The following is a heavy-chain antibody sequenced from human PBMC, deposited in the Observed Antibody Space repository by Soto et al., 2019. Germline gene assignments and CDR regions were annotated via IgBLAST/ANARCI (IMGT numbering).Heavy chain of an antibody. Sequence: SLVVSCAASGFTFSSYAMHGVRQAAGKGLEWVAVISYDGSNKYYADSVKGRFTISRDNSKNTLYLQMNSLRAEDTAVYYCARDVESGSSQYYYYYYGMDVWGQGTTVTVSS. CDR1: GFTFSSYA. D-gene: IGHD1-26*01. CDR2: ISYDGSNK. V-gene: IGHV3-30-3*01. CDR3: ARDVESGSSQYYYYYYGMDV. J-gene: IGHJ6*02.